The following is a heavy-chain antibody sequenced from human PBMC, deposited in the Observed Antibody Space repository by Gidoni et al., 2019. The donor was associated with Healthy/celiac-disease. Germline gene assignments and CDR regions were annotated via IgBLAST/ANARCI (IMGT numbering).Heavy chain of an antibody. CDR1: GYTFTSYY. CDR2: IKPSGGST. V-gene: IGHV1-46*01. Sequence: QLQLVQSGAEGKKPGASVKVSCTASGYTFTSYYMHWVRQAPGQGLEWMGIIKPSGGSTSYAQKFQGRVTMTRDTSTSTVYMELSSLRSEDTAVYYCARDHNPSYSSGWYSVYFQHWGQGTLVTVSS. D-gene: IGHD6-19*01. J-gene: IGHJ1*01. CDR3: ARDHNPSYSSGWYSVYFQH.